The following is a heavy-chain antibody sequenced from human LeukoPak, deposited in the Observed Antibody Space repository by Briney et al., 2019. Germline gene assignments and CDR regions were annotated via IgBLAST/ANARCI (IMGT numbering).Heavy chain of an antibody. Sequence: PGGSLRLSCAASGFTFSSYGMHWVRQAPGKGLEWVAVISYDGSNKYYADSVKGRFTISRDNSKNTLYLQMNSLRAEDRAVYYCAKILTGTTSGVDYWGQGTLVTVSS. D-gene: IGHD1-20*01. CDR3: AKILTGTTSGVDY. V-gene: IGHV3-30*18. J-gene: IGHJ4*02. CDR1: GFTFSSYG. CDR2: ISYDGSNK.